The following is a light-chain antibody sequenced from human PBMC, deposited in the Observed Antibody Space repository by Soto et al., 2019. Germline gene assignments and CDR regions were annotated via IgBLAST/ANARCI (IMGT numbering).Light chain of an antibody. V-gene: IGKV3-11*01. CDR3: QQRSNSPLT. Sequence: EVVLTQSPSTLSSSPGESVTLSCRASQSINTYLAWYQQKPGQAPRLLIYDASYRATGIPSRFSGSGSGTDFALTISSLEPADFAFYHCQQRSNSPLTFGGGTKVEI. CDR1: QSINTY. J-gene: IGKJ4*01. CDR2: DAS.